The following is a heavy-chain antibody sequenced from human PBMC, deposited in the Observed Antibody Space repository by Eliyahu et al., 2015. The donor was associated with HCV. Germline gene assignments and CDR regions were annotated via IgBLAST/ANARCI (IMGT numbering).Heavy chain of an antibody. J-gene: IGHJ4*02. D-gene: IGHD4-17*01. V-gene: IGHV3-7*01. CDR2: INEDGSVK. CDR3: AGDPAYGALDY. Sequence: EVQSVESGGGLVQPGGSLRLSXAASGXPFRNHWXXWVRQAPGKGLEWLGXINEDGSVKNYVDSVKGRFTFSRDNAKNSLYLQMNSLRAEDTAVYYCAGDPAYGALDYWGQGTLVTVSS. CDR1: GXPFRNHW.